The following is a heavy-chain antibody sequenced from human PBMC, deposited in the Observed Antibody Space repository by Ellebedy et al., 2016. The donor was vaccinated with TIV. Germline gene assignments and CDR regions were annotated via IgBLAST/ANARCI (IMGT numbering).Heavy chain of an antibody. Sequence: GESLKISCAASGFTFGDFAMSWVRQAPGKGLEWVSFLWGNGGGAHADSVKGRFTMSRENSKNTLSLQMNSLKVEDTAVYYCAKMYGHPVERYYFDYWGQGTLVTVSS. D-gene: IGHD2-8*01. CDR3: AKMYGHPVERYYFDY. CDR2: LWGNGGGA. V-gene: IGHV3-23*01. J-gene: IGHJ4*02. CDR1: GFTFGDFA.